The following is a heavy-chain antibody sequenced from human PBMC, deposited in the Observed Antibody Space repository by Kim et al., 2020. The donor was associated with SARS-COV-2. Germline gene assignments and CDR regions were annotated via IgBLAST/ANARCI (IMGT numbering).Heavy chain of an antibody. J-gene: IGHJ4*02. CDR3: ARDVGTMIVVGPFDY. Sequence: DCVKGLVTISRDNAKNSLYLQMNSLRAEDTAVYYCARDVGTMIVVGPFDYWGQGTLVTVSS. D-gene: IGHD3-22*01. V-gene: IGHV3-7*03.